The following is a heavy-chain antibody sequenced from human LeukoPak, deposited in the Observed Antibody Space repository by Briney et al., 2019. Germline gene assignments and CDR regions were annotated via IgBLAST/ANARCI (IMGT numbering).Heavy chain of an antibody. CDR1: GFTFSTYS. Sequence: GGSLRLSCAASGFTFSTYSMNWVRQAPGKGLEWVSYISSSLSTIYYADSVKGRFTISRDNSKNTLYLQMNSLRAEDTAVYYCAKDSTISPFDYWGQGTLVTVSS. CDR3: AKDSTISPFDY. J-gene: IGHJ4*02. V-gene: IGHV3-48*01. D-gene: IGHD5/OR15-5a*01. CDR2: ISSSLSTI.